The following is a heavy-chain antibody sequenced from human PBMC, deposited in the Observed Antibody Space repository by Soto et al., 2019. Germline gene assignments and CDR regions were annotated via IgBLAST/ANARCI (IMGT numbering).Heavy chain of an antibody. D-gene: IGHD2-21*01. V-gene: IGHV3-23*01. Sequence: EEQLLESGVGLAQPGGSLRLSCAASGFTFRGYAMSWVREAPGKGPEWVSGISGSGDSTYHAKSVKGRFIISRDNSKNTLYLEINSLRAEDTAVYYCAKAYGASHSPFDCWGQGTLVAVSS. CDR3: AKAYGASHSPFDC. CDR2: ISGSGDST. CDR1: GFTFRGYA. J-gene: IGHJ4*02.